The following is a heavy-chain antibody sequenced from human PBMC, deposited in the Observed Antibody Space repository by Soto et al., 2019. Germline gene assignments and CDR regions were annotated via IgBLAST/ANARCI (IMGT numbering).Heavy chain of an antibody. J-gene: IGHJ4*02. CDR2: IIPIFGTA. D-gene: IGHD5-18*01. Sequence: GPSVKVSCKASGGTFSSYAISWVRQAPGQGLEWMGGIIPIFGTANYAQKFQGRVTITADESTSTAYMELSSLRSEDTAVYYCARRGYSYGSPIDSWGQGTLVTVSS. CDR1: GGTFSSYA. CDR3: ARRGYSYGSPIDS. V-gene: IGHV1-69*13.